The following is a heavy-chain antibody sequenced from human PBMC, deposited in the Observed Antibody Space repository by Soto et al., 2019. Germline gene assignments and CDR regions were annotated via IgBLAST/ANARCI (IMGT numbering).Heavy chain of an antibody. CDR1: GGSISSGGYY. CDR3: ARDGRLGYCSGGSCYSSDL. V-gene: IGHV4-31*03. J-gene: IGHJ3*01. D-gene: IGHD2-15*01. Sequence: SETLSLTCTVSGGSISSGGYYWSWIRQHPGKGLEWIGYIYYSGSTYYNPSLKSRVTISVDTSKNQFSLKLSSVTAADTAVYYCARDGRLGYCSGGSCYSSDLWGQGTMVTVSS. CDR2: IYYSGST.